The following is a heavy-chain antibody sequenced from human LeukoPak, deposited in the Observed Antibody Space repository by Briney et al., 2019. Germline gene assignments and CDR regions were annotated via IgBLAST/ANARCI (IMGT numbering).Heavy chain of an antibody. CDR1: GYTFTNYG. J-gene: IGHJ4*02. CDR2: ISAYNGNT. Sequence: ASVKVSCKASGYTFTNYGISWVRQAPGQGLEWMGWISAYNGNTNYAQKLQGRVTMTTDTSTSTAYMELRSLRSDDTAVYYCARVTGITFGGVIVPYYFDYWGQGTLVTVSS. V-gene: IGHV1-18*01. CDR3: ARVTGITFGGVIVPYYFDY. D-gene: IGHD3-16*02.